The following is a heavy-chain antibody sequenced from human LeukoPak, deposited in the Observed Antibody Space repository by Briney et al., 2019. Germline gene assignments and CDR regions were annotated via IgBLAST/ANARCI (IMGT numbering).Heavy chain of an antibody. Sequence: ASVKVSCKTSGYIFTAYYIHWVRQAPGQGLEWMGWLNPDSGGINYAQKFQGRVNMTRDTSISTAYMELSRLRSDDTAVYYCATLTTVTPYYFDYWGQGTLVTVSS. J-gene: IGHJ4*02. V-gene: IGHV1-2*02. D-gene: IGHD4-17*01. CDR1: GYIFTAYY. CDR3: ATLTTVTPYYFDY. CDR2: LNPDSGGI.